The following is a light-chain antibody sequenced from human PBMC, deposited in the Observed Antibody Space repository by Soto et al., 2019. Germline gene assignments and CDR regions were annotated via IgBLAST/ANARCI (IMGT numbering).Light chain of an antibody. CDR2: DAS. CDR3: QQYGSSPLT. Sequence: EIVLTQSPATLSLSPGERATLSCMASQSVSSYLAWYQQKPGQAPRLLIYDASNRATGIPARFSGSGSGTDFTLTISRLEPEDVAVYYCQQYGSSPLTFGGGTKVDIK. CDR1: QSVSSY. J-gene: IGKJ4*01. V-gene: IGKV3-20*01.